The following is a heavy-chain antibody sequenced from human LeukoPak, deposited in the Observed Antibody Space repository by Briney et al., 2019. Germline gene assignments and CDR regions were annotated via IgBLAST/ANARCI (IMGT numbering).Heavy chain of an antibody. J-gene: IGHJ4*02. V-gene: IGHV3-23*01. CDR3: AKGPQSSSWYLPDY. CDR1: GFTFNTYS. Sequence: GGSLRLSCAASGFTFNTYSMNWVRQAPGKGLDWVSTISGNGVNTYYADSVKGRFTISRDNSKNTLFLQMNSLRAEDTALYYCAKGPQSSSWYLPDYWGQGTMVTVSS. D-gene: IGHD6-13*01. CDR2: ISGNGVNT.